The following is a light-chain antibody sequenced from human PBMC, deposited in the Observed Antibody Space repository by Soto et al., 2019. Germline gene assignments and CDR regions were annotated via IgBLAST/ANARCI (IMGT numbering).Light chain of an antibody. CDR3: QEYNGWPPYT. Sequence: IVMTQSPATLSVSPGERATLSCRASQSVNSNLAWYQQKPGQTPRLLIYGASTRATGIPARFSGSGSETDFTLTISSLQSEDFAVYYCQEYNGWPPYTFGQGTKLEIK. CDR2: GAS. J-gene: IGKJ2*01. CDR1: QSVNSN. V-gene: IGKV3-15*01.